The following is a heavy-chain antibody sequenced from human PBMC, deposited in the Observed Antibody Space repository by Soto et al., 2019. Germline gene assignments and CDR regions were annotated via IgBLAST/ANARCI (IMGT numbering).Heavy chain of an antibody. CDR1: GISFSTYG. CDR2: IWFDGSNK. D-gene: IGHD3-22*01. V-gene: IGHV3-33*01. Sequence: PGGPLRLSCAASGISFSTYGMHWVRQAPGKGLECMAFIWFDGSNKQYAAYVKGRFTISRDNSKNTLYLQMNSRIVEDKAVYYCARDNSDSGGCYYFDYWGHGTRVTVCS. CDR3: ARDNSDSGGCYYFDY. J-gene: IGHJ4*01.